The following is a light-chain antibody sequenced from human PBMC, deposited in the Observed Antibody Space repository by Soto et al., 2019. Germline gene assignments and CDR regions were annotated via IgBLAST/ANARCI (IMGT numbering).Light chain of an antibody. Sequence: QSVLTQPASVSGSPGQSLTISCTGTSSDSGSYSLDSWYQQQPGKAPKLMIYEGSKRSSGVSNRFSGSKSGNTASLTISGLQAEDEADYYCCSYAGSSSYVFGNGTKV. CDR1: SSDSGSYSL. V-gene: IGLV2-23*01. CDR3: CSYAGSSSYV. J-gene: IGLJ1*01. CDR2: EGS.